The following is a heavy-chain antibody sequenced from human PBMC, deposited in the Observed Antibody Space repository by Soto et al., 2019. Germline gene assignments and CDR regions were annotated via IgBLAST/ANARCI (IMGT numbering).Heavy chain of an antibody. D-gene: IGHD1-26*01. CDR2: ISDDGDKR. Sequence: GGSLRLSCVGSGFTFSNYGMHWVRQPPGKGLEWVALISDDGDKRYYADSVRGRLIISRDNSKDTLYLQMNSLGPDDTAVYFCAKARVRIVGANSFDYWGQGTPITVSS. CDR3: AKARVRIVGANSFDY. CDR1: GFTFSNYG. V-gene: IGHV3-30*18. J-gene: IGHJ4*02.